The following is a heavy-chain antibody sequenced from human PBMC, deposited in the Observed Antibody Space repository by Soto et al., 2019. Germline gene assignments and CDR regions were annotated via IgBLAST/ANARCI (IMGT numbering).Heavy chain of an antibody. D-gene: IGHD4-17*01. Sequence: PGGSLRLSCAASGFTFSSYAMSWVRQAPGKGLEWVSAISGGGVSTYYADSVKGRFTISRDNSKNTLYLQMNSLRAEDTAVYYCAKDRRRGWSTLTTEIDYWGQGTLVTVSS. V-gene: IGHV3-23*01. CDR3: AKDRRRGWSTLTTEIDY. CDR1: GFTFSSYA. CDR2: ISGGGVST. J-gene: IGHJ4*02.